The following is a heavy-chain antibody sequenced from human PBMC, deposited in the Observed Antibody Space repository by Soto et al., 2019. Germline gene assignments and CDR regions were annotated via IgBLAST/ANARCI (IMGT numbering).Heavy chain of an antibody. CDR1: GYTFTSYA. CDR2: INAGNGNT. Sequence: GASVKVSCKASGYTFTSYAMHWVRQAPGQRLEWMGWINAGNGNTKYSQKLQGRVTMTTDTSTSTAYMELRSLRSDDTAVYYCARDGSTAAGTEDKVFDPWGQGTLVTVSS. CDR3: ARDGSTAAGTEDKVFDP. D-gene: IGHD6-13*01. J-gene: IGHJ5*02. V-gene: IGHV1-3*01.